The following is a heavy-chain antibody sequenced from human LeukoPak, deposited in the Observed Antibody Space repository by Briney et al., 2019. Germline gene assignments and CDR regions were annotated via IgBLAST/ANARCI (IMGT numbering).Heavy chain of an antibody. Sequence: PGGSLRLSCAASGFTFSTYEMNWVRQAPGKGLEWVSYISSSGSTINYADSVKGRFTISRDNTKNSLYLQMNSLRAEDTSVYYCARRRDGFDIWGQGTMVTVYS. V-gene: IGHV3-48*03. CDR3: ARRRDGFDI. J-gene: IGHJ3*02. CDR2: ISSSGSTI. CDR1: GFTFSTYE.